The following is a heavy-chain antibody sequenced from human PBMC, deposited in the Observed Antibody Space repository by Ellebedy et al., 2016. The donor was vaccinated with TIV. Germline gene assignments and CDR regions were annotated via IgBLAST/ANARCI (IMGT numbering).Heavy chain of an antibody. CDR3: ARGTVAPQPLKYFDS. CDR2: INHSGST. V-gene: IGHV4-34*01. Sequence: SETLSLXCAVYGGSFSGYYWSWIRQPPGKGLEWIGEINHSGSTNYNPSLKSRVTISVDTSKNQFSLKLSSVTAADTAFYYCARGTVAPQPLKYFDSWGQGTLVTVSS. CDR1: GGSFSGYY. D-gene: IGHD6-19*01. J-gene: IGHJ4*02.